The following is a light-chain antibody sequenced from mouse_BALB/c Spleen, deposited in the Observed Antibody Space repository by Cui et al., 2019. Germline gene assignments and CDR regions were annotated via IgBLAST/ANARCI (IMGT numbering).Light chain of an antibody. CDR1: SSVSY. CDR3: QQWSSYPRT. CDR2: DTS. J-gene: IGKJ1*01. V-gene: IGKV4-55*01. Sequence: QIVLTQSPAIMSASPGEKVTMTCSASSSVSYMYWYQQKPGSSPRILIYDTSNLASGVPVRFSGSGSGTSYSLTISRREAEDAATYYCQQWSSYPRTFGGGTKLEIK.